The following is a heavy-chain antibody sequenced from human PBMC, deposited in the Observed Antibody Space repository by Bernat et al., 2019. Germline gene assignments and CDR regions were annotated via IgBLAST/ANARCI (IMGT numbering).Heavy chain of an antibody. CDR2: ISYDGSNK. CDR3: ARGKDYDFWSGYYTPLSEFDY. J-gene: IGHJ4*02. V-gene: IGHV3-30-3*01. Sequence: GGGVVQPGRSLRLSCAASGFTFSSYAMHWVRQAPGKGLEWVAVISYDGSNKYYADSVKGRFTISRDNSKNTLYLQMNSLRAEDTAVYYCARGKDYDFWSGYYTPLSEFDYWGQGTLVTVS. CDR1: GFTFSSYA. D-gene: IGHD3-3*01.